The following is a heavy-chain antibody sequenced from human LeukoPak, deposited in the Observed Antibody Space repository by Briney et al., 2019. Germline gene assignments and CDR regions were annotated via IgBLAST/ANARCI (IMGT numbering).Heavy chain of an antibody. CDR1: GFTFSSYA. CDR3: ARDPYSGGYGDYYYYYMDV. CDR2: ITSSSSYI. D-gene: IGHD1-26*01. J-gene: IGHJ6*03. Sequence: GGSLRLSCAASGFTFSSYAMNWVRQAPGKGLEWVSSITSSSSYIYYADSVKGRFTISRDNAKNSLYLQINSLRAEDTAVYYCARDPYSGGYGDYYYYYMDVWGKGTTVTISS. V-gene: IGHV3-21*01.